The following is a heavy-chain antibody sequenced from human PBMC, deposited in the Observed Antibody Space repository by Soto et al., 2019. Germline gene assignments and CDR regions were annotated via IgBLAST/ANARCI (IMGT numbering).Heavy chain of an antibody. CDR1: GFTLSSYD. J-gene: IGHJ4*02. CDR3: ARGLSYYYDSSSYYFDY. D-gene: IGHD3-22*01. V-gene: IGHV3-13*01. Sequence: GGSLRLSCAASGFTLSSYDMHWVRQATGKGLEWVSAIGTAGDTYYPGSVKGRFTISRENAKNSLYLQMNSLRAGDTAVYYCARGLSYYYDSSSYYFDYWGQGTLVTVSS. CDR2: IGTAGDT.